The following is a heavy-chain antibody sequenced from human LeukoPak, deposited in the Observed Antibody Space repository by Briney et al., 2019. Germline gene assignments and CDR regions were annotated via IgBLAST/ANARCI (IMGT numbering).Heavy chain of an antibody. CDR1: GYTLTELS. J-gene: IGHJ4*02. D-gene: IGHD2/OR15-2a*01. CDR2: MNPNSGNT. V-gene: IGHV1-8*01. Sequence: ASVKVSCKVSGYTLTELSMHWVRQAPGKGLEWMGWMNPNSGNTGYAQKFQGRVTMTRNTSISTAYMELSSLRSEDTAVYYCATLNSNYVGYWGQGTLVTVSS. CDR3: ATLNSNYVGY.